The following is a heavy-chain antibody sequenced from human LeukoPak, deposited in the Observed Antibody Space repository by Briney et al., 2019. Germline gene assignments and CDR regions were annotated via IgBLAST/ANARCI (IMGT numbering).Heavy chain of an antibody. Sequence: SETLSLTCNVSGGSISSYYWSWIRQPPGKGLEWIGSIYYSGSTYYNPSLKSRVTISVDTSKNQFSLKLSSVTAADTAVYYCASPYYDILTGQLGRAYFDYWGQGTLVTVSS. D-gene: IGHD3-9*01. CDR2: IYYSGST. CDR1: GGSISSYY. CDR3: ASPYYDILTGQLGRAYFDY. V-gene: IGHV4-39*01. J-gene: IGHJ4*02.